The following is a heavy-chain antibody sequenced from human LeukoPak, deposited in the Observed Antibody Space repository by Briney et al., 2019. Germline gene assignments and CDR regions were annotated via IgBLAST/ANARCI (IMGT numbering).Heavy chain of an antibody. CDR1: GFSFSSYT. CDR3: ATYGTSGYYLDY. J-gene: IGHJ4*02. D-gene: IGHD3-22*01. V-gene: IGHV3-23*01. Sequence: PGGSLRLSCAASGFSFSSYTRSWVRQAPRKGLEWVSAVVGSGSGTFYTDSVKGRFTISRDNSKNTVSLQMNSLRAEDTALYYCATYGTSGYYLDYWGRGALVTVSS. CDR2: VVGSGSGT.